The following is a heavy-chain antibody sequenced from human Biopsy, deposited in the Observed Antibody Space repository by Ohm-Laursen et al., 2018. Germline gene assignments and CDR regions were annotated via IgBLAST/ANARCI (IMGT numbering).Heavy chain of an antibody. CDR2: IYSDGNT. V-gene: IGHV3-53*01. D-gene: IGHD4/OR15-4a*01. Sequence: SLRLSCAASGFTVSDNHISWIRQAPGKGLQWVSLIYSDGNTYYADSAKGRFTISRDIPRNTLYLQMNSLRAEDTAVYYCGSAATFGASHHWPHFWGQGTLVTVSS. CDR3: GSAATFGASHHWPHF. CDR1: GFTVSDNH. J-gene: IGHJ4*02.